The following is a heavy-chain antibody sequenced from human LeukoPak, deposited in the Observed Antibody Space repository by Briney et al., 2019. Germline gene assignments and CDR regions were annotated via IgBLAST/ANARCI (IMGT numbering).Heavy chain of an antibody. D-gene: IGHD3-10*01. Sequence: PGGSLRLSCAASGFRFSDYYMSWIRQAPGKGLEWVSSISRGGNSKYSADSVKGRFTISRDNAKNSLDLQMDSLRPEDTAVYYCARTYGSGSYLNYWGQGTLVTVSS. V-gene: IGHV3-11*01. CDR1: GFRFSDYY. CDR3: ARTYGSGSYLNY. J-gene: IGHJ4*02. CDR2: ISRGGNSK.